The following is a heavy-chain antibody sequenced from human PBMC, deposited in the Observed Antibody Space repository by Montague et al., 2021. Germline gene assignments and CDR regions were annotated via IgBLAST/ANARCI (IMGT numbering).Heavy chain of an antibody. CDR3: ARDLHEGYEKWFDP. Sequence: SETLSLTCTVSGGAIGSRYWSWIRQPPGKGLEWIGYIYYRGNTNYNPSLKNRVTISVDTSKNQFSLKLSSLTAADTAVYYCARDLHEGYEKWFDPWGQGTLVTVSS. CDR2: IYYRGNT. J-gene: IGHJ5*02. CDR1: GGAIGSRY. D-gene: IGHD5-12*01. V-gene: IGHV4-59*11.